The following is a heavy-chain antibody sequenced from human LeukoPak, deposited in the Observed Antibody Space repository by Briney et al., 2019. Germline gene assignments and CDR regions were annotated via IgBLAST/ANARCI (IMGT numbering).Heavy chain of an antibody. J-gene: IGHJ4*02. V-gene: IGHV4-30-4*01. Sequence: SQTLSLTCTVSGGSISSGDYYWSWIRQPLGKGLEWIGYIYYSGSTYYNPSLKSRVTISVDTSKNQFSLKLSSVTAADTAVYYCARVQSSLWLTFYYFDYWGQGTLVTVSS. CDR2: IYYSGST. CDR1: GGSISSGDYY. D-gene: IGHD5-18*01. CDR3: ARVQSSLWLTFYYFDY.